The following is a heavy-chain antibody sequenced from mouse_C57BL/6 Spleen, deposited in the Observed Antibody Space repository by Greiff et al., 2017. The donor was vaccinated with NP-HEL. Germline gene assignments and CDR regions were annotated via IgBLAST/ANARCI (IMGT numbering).Heavy chain of an antibody. V-gene: IGHV1-81*01. CDR2: IYPRSGNT. D-gene: IGHD6-2*01. Sequence: QVHVKQSGAELARPGASVKLSCKASGYTFTSYGISWVKQRTGQGLEWIGEIYPRSGNTYYTEKFKGKATLTADKSSSTAYMELRSLTSEDSAVYFCARGVSDYWGQGTTLTVSS. CDR1: GYTFTSYG. J-gene: IGHJ2*01. CDR3: ARGVSDY.